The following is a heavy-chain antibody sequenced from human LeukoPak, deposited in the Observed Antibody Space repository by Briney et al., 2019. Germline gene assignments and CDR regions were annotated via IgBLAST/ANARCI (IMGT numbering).Heavy chain of an antibody. V-gene: IGHV3-30*04. CDR1: GFTFSSYA. J-gene: IGHJ6*03. CDR3: ARDKEIAGFYYYYYYMDV. CDR2: ISFDGSDK. D-gene: IGHD3-3*01. Sequence: GRSLRLSCAASGFTFSSYAMHWVRQAPGKGLEWVALISFDGSDKYYADSVKGRFTISRDNSKNTLYLQMNSLRAEDTAVYYCARDKEIAGFYYYYYYMDVWGKGTTVTVSS.